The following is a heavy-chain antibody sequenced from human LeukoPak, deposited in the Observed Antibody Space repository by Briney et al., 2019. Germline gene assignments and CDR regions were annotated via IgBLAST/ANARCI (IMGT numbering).Heavy chain of an antibody. CDR2: ISGSGGST. V-gene: IGHV3-23*01. D-gene: IGHD5-24*01. CDR3: ARGPDGYNDKGLDY. J-gene: IGHJ4*02. Sequence: GGSLRLSCAASGFTFSSYGMSWVRQAPGKGLEWVSAISGSGGSTYNADSVKGRFTISRDNSKNTLYLQMNSLRAEDTAVYYCARGPDGYNDKGLDYWGQGTLVTVSS. CDR1: GFTFSSYG.